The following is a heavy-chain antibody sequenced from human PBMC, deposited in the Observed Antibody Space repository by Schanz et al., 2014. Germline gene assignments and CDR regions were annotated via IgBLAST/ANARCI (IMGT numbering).Heavy chain of an antibody. CDR3: ARARYGLDV. CDR2: INPTTGNP. Sequence: QLQLVQSGAEVKKPGASVKISCGTFGKRYFIHWVRQAPGQGLEWMGWINPTTGNPGYAQGFTGRFVFSFDTSVSTAYLQISGLKAEDTAVYYCARARYGLDVWGQGTTVTVSS. J-gene: IGHJ6*02. CDR1: GKRYF. V-gene: IGHV7-4-1*02.